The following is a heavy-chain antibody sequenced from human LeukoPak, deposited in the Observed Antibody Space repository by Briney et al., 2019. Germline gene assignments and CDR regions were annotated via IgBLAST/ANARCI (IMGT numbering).Heavy chain of an antibody. D-gene: IGHD3/OR15-3a*01. CDR3: AKTIRGLDIIFDY. CDR1: GFTFSAYS. V-gene: IGHV3-48*01. Sequence: GGSLRLSCAASGFTFSAYSMNWVRQAPGKGLDWVSYISSRSFTIYYADSVKGRFTISRDNSKNALYLQMNSLRAEDTAVYYCAKTIRGLDIIFDYWGQGTLVTVSS. CDR2: ISSRSFTI. J-gene: IGHJ4*02.